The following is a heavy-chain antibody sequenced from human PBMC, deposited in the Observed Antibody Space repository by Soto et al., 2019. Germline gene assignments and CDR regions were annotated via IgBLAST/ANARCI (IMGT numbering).Heavy chain of an antibody. CDR1: GVTFSSYG. V-gene: IGHV3-33*01. J-gene: IGHJ6*02. Sequence: HPGGSLRLSCAASGVTFSSYGMHWVRQAPGKGLEWVAVIWYDGSNKYYADSVKGRFTISRDNSKNTLYLQMNSLRAEDTAVYYCARDRIPAAMPDYYYGMDVWGQGTTVPVSS. D-gene: IGHD2-2*01. CDR3: ARDRIPAAMPDYYYGMDV. CDR2: IWYDGSNK.